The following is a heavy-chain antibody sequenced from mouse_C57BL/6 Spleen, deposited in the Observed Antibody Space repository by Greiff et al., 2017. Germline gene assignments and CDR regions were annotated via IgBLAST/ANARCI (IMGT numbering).Heavy chain of an antibody. CDR1: GYTFTSYW. J-gene: IGHJ4*01. Sequence: QVQLQQPGAELVKPGASVKLSCKASGYTFTSYWMHWVKQRPGQGLEWIGMIHPNSGSTNYNEKFKSKATLTVDKSSSTAYMQLSSLTSEDSAVYCCARVEDYGYAMDYWGQGTSVTVSA. D-gene: IGHD2-4*01. CDR2: IHPNSGST. CDR3: ARVEDYGYAMDY. V-gene: IGHV1-64*01.